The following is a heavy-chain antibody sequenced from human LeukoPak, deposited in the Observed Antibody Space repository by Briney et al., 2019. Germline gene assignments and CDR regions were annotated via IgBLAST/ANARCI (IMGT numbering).Heavy chain of an antibody. V-gene: IGHV3-23*01. Sequence: GGSLRLSCAASGFTFSSYAMSWVRQAPGKGLEWVSAISGSGGSTYYADSVKGRFTISRDNAKNSLYLQMNSLRAEDTALYYCAKVDVGIGFDIWGQGTMVTVSS. CDR3: AKVDVGIGFDI. CDR2: ISGSGGST. J-gene: IGHJ3*02. D-gene: IGHD1-26*01. CDR1: GFTFSSYA.